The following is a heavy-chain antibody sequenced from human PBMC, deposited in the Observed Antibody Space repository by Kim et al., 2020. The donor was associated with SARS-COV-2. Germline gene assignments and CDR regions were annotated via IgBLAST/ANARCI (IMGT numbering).Heavy chain of an antibody. CDR3: ARDFGGRDDY. V-gene: IGHV4-59*01. Sequence: NTNCNPPLRSRVTILVDTSKNQFSLKLRSVTAADTAIYYCARDFGGRDDYWGQGTLVSVSS. J-gene: IGHJ4*02. D-gene: IGHD2-15*01. CDR2: NT.